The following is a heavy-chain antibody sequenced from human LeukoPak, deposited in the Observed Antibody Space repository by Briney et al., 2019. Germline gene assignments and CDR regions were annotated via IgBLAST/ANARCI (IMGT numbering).Heavy chain of an antibody. D-gene: IGHD1-1*01. CDR3: ARSVGRLAPFDY. CDR1: GFTFRSYA. CDR2: ISGSGGST. Sequence: GGSLRLSCAAPGFTFRSYAMSWVRQAPGKGLEWVSAISGSGGSTYYADSVKGRFTISRDNSKNTLYLQMNSLRAEDTAVYYCARSVGRLAPFDYWGQGTLVTVSS. V-gene: IGHV3-23*01. J-gene: IGHJ4*02.